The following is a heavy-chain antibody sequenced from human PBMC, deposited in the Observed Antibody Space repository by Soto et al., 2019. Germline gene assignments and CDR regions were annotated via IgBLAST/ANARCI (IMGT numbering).Heavy chain of an antibody. CDR2: ISYDGSNK. J-gene: IGHJ4*02. V-gene: IGHV3-30-3*01. CDR3: ARDKEWALDY. CDR1: GFTFSSYA. D-gene: IGHD1-26*01. Sequence: HPGGSLRLSCAASGFTFSSYAMHWVRQAPGKGLEWVAVISYDGSNKYYADSVKGRFTISRDNSKNTLYLQMNSLRAEDTAVYYCARDKEWALDYWGQGTLVTVSS.